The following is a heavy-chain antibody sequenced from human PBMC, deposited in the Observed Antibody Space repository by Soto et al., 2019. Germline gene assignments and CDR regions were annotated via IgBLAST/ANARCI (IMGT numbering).Heavy chain of an antibody. CDR2: IYYSGST. CDR1: GGSISSGGYY. D-gene: IGHD5-18*01. J-gene: IGHJ4*02. Sequence: SETLSLTCTVSGGSISSGGYYWSWIRQHPGKGLEWIGYIYYSGSTYYNPSLKSRVTISVDTSKNQFSLKQSSVTAADTAVYYCARSGYSYGPNPLLYWGQGTLVTVS. V-gene: IGHV4-31*03. CDR3: ARSGYSYGPNPLLY.